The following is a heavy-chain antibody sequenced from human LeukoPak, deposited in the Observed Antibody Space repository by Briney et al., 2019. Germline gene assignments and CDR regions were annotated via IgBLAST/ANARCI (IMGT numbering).Heavy chain of an antibody. J-gene: IGHJ5*02. CDR1: GGSISNYY. V-gene: IGHV4-59*03. CDR3: AKTEGYCSSTSCPNWFDP. Sequence: SETLSLTCTVSGGSISNYYWNWIRQPPGKGLEWIGYIYYSGSTNYNPSLKSRVTISIDSSKNQFSLKLSSVTAADTAVYYCAKTEGYCSSTSCPNWFDPWGQGTLVTVSP. CDR2: IYYSGST. D-gene: IGHD2-2*01.